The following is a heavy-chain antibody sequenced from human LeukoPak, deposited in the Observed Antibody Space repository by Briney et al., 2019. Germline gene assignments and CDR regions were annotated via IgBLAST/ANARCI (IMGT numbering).Heavy chain of an antibody. CDR3: ARSVVPAAMLNWFDP. CDR1: GGSISSYY. D-gene: IGHD2-2*01. Sequence: SETLSLTCTVSGGSISSYYWSWIRQPPGKGLEWIGYIYYSGSTNYNPSLKSRVTISVDTSKNQFSLKLSSVTAADTAVYYCARSVVPAAMLNWFDPWGQGTLVTVSS. CDR2: IYYSGST. J-gene: IGHJ5*02. V-gene: IGHV4-59*01.